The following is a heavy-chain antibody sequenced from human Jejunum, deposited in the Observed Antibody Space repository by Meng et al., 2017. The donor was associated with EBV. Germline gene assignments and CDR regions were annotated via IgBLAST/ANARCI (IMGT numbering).Heavy chain of an antibody. CDR1: GFNFDNTW. CDR3: TSRVVTTNDY. D-gene: IGHD4-17*01. CDR2: IKRKSDGLTT. Sequence: EVLLGGAGGGVVKPGGSLRLSCAASGFNFDNTWMNWVRQAPGKGPEWIGRIKRKSDGLTTEYIASVQGRFIISRDDSNNILYLEMNGLKTEDTAVYYCTSRVVTTNDYWGQGTLVTVSS. J-gene: IGHJ4*02. V-gene: IGHV3-15*01.